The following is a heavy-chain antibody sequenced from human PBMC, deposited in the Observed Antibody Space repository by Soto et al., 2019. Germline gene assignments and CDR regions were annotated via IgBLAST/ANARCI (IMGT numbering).Heavy chain of an antibody. V-gene: IGHV4-59*01. J-gene: IGHJ4*02. Sequence: SETLSLTCTVSGGSISSYYWSWIRQPPGKGLEWIGYIYYSGSTNYNPSLKSRVTISVDTSKNQFSLKLSSVTAADTAVYYCARTAMVNWAVDYWGQGTLVTVSS. CDR1: GGSISSYY. D-gene: IGHD5-18*01. CDR2: IYYSGST. CDR3: ARTAMVNWAVDY.